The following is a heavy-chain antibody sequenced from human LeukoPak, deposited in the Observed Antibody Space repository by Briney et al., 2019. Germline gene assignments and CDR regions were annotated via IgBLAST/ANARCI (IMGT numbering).Heavy chain of an antibody. D-gene: IGHD1-26*01. V-gene: IGHV3-23*01. CDR2: ISDSGGRT. CDR3: TKRVKYGGTWDHFAD. Sequence: GGSLRLSCAVSGITLSNYGMSWVRQAPGKGLEWVAGISDSGGRTKYADSVKGRFTISRDNSKSTLILQMNSLRVEDTALYYCTKRVKYGGTWDHFADWGQGTLVTVSS. CDR1: GITLSNYG. J-gene: IGHJ4*02.